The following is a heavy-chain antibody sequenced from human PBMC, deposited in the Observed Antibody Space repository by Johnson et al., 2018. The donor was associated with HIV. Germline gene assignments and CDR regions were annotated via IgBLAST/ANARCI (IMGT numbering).Heavy chain of an antibody. V-gene: IGHV3-66*02. Sequence: VQLVESGGGLVQPGASLTLSCAASGLTVSSNYMSWVRQAPGKGLEWVSIIYTGGTTYNAESVKGRFTISRDNSKNTVYLQMNSLRAEDTAVYYCARDGGSKGKGAFDMWGQGTLVTVSS. CDR3: ARDGGSKGKGAFDM. CDR1: GLTVSSNY. D-gene: IGHD3-16*01. J-gene: IGHJ3*02. CDR2: IYTGGTT.